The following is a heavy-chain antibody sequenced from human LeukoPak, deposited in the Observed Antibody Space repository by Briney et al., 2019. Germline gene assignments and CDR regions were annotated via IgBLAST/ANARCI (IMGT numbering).Heavy chain of an antibody. V-gene: IGHV5-51*01. Sequence: RGESLKISCKGSGYTFTSYWIGWVRQMPGKGLEWLGIIYPYDSETRYSPSFQGQVTISADKSISTAYLQWSSLKASDTAMYYCASPYGSGNIDAFDIWGQGTMVTVSS. CDR1: GYTFTSYW. CDR2: IYPYDSET. D-gene: IGHD3-10*01. J-gene: IGHJ3*02. CDR3: ASPYGSGNIDAFDI.